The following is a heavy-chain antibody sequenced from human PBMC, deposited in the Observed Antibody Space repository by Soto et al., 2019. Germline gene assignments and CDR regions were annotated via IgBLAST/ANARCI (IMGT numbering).Heavy chain of an antibody. D-gene: IGHD3-22*01. Sequence: SETLSLTCTVSGGSITSGGYYWSWIRQHPGKGLEWIGYIYNSGSTYHNPSLKSRVTISVDTSKNQFSLNLSSVTAADTAVYYCARDHDYYDSSGYYGPLGAFDIWGQGTMVTVSS. J-gene: IGHJ3*02. V-gene: IGHV4-31*03. CDR1: GGSITSGGYY. CDR2: IYNSGST. CDR3: ARDHDYYDSSGYYGPLGAFDI.